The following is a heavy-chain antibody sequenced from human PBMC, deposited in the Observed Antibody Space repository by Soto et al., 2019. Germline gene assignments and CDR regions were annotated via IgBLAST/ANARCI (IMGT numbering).Heavy chain of an antibody. Sequence: QVQLVQSGAEVKKPGSSVKVSCKASGGTFSSYAISWVRQAPGQGLEWMGGIIPIFGTANYAQKFQGRVTITADESTSTAYMARSSLRSEDTAVYYCARGPVVVVAATGRYWFDPWCQGTLVTVSS. J-gene: IGHJ5*02. CDR1: GGTFSSYA. D-gene: IGHD2-15*01. CDR3: ARGPVVVVAATGRYWFDP. V-gene: IGHV1-69*01. CDR2: IIPIFGTA.